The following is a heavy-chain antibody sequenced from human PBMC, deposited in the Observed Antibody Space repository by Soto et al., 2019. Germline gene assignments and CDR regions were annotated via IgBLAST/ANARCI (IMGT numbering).Heavy chain of an antibody. V-gene: IGHV2-70*01. CDR3: ARMYCSGYDYDYFDY. CDR1: GFSLSTSGMC. J-gene: IGHJ4*02. D-gene: IGHD5-12*01. CDR2: IDWDDDK. Sequence: SGPTLVNPTQTLTLTCTFSGFSLSTSGMCVSWIRQPPGKALEWLALIDWDDDKYYSTSLKTRLTISKDTSKNQVVLTMTNMDPVDTATYYCARMYCSGYDYDYFDYWGQGTLVTVSS.